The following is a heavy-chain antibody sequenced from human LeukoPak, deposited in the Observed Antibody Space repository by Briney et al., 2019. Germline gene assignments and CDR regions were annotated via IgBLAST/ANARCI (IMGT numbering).Heavy chain of an antibody. D-gene: IGHD5-12*01. CDR2: ISYDGSNK. CDR3: AGNIVATLGI. V-gene: IGHV3-30-3*01. Sequence: GSLRLSCAASGFTFDDYAMHWVRQAPGKGLEWVAVISYDGSNKYYADSVKGRFTISRDNSKNTLYLQINSLRAEDTAVYYCAGNIVATLGIWGQGTMVTVSS. J-gene: IGHJ3*02. CDR1: GFTFDDYA.